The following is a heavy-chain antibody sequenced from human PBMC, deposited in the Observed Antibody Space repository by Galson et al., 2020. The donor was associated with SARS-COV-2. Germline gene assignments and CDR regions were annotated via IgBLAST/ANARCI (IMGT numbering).Heavy chain of an antibody. CDR1: GFTLSSYA. V-gene: IGHV3-48*01. J-gene: IGHJ5*02. D-gene: IGHD3-3*01. CDR3: ARDQSGYVNWFDP. Sequence: GGSLRLSCAASGFTLSSYAMDWVRQAPGRGLEWVSYISGSGSTIYYADSTRGRFTISRDTAKNSLYLQMNRLRVEDTAVYHCARDQSGYVNWFDPWGQGTRVTVSS. CDR2: ISGSGSTI.